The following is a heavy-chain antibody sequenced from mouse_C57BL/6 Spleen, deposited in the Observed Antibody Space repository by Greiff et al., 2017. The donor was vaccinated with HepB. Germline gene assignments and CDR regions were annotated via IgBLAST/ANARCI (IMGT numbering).Heavy chain of an antibody. J-gene: IGHJ2*01. CDR1: GYTFTSYD. V-gene: IGHV1-85*01. D-gene: IGHD4-1*01. CDR2: IYPRDGST. Sequence: QVHVKQSGPELVKPGASVKLSCKASGYTFTSYDINWVKQRPGQGLEWIGWIYPRDGSTKYNEKFKGKATLTVDTSSSTAYMELHSLTSEDSAVYFCARGDWVYWGQGTTLTVSS. CDR3: ARGDWVY.